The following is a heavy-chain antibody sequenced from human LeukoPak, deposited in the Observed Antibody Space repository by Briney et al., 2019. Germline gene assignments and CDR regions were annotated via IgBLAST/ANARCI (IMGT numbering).Heavy chain of an antibody. CDR2: IKQDGSEK. Sequence: GESLKISCAASGFTFSSYWMSWVRQAPGKGLEWVANIKQDGSEKYYVDSVKGRFTISRDNAKNSLYLQMNSLRAEDTAVYYCARGVITGTTRWFDPWGQGTLVTVSS. CDR3: ARGVITGTTRWFDP. CDR1: GFTFSSYW. J-gene: IGHJ5*02. D-gene: IGHD1-7*01. V-gene: IGHV3-7*01.